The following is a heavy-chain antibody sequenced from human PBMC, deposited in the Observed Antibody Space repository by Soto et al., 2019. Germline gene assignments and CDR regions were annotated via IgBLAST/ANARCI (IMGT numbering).Heavy chain of an antibody. Sequence: EVQLLDSGGGLVQPGGSLRLSCAASGFTFSNYAMTWVRQGPGKGLEWVSGISGRGGRSYYADSVKGRFTISRDNSTSTLYLQMSSLRAEDTAVYYCAKAYFVWSSEQPYYFDYWGQGTLVTVSS. CDR2: ISGRGGRS. CDR3: AKAYFVWSSEQPYYFDY. V-gene: IGHV3-23*01. J-gene: IGHJ4*02. D-gene: IGHD3-16*01. CDR1: GFTFSNYA.